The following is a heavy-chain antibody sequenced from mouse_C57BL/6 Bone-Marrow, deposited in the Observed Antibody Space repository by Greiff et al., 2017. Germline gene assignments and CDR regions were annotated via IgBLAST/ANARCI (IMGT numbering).Heavy chain of an antibody. CDR3: ARGYYNDYAMDY. Sequence: EVQLQQSGPELVKPGASVKISCKASGYSFTDYNMNWVKQSNGKSLEWIGVINPNYGTTSYNQKFKGKATLTVDPASSTAYMQLNRLTSEDSAVYYCARGYYNDYAMDYWGQGTSVTVSS. D-gene: IGHD1-3*01. CDR2: INPNYGTT. V-gene: IGHV1-39*01. J-gene: IGHJ4*01. CDR1: GYSFTDYN.